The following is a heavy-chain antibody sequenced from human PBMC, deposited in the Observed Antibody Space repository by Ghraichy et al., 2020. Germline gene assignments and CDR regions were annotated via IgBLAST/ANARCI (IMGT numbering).Heavy chain of an antibody. J-gene: IGHJ4*02. CDR1: GYTFTSYY. D-gene: IGHD6-19*01. CDR3: ARVAARSGWYPTLYNSYYFDY. V-gene: IGHV1-46*01. CDR2: INPSGGST. Sequence: ASVKVSCKASGYTFTSYYMHWVRQAPGQGLEWMGIINPSGGSTSYAQKFQGRVTMTRDTSTSTVYMELSSLRSEDTAVYYCARVAARSGWYPTLYNSYYFDYWGQGTLVTVSS.